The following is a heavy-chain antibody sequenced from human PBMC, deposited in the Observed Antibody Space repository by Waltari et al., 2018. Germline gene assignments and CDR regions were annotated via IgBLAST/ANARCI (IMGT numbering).Heavy chain of an antibody. D-gene: IGHD3-22*01. V-gene: IGHV3-7*01. CDR1: GFTFSSYW. Sequence: EVQLVESGGGLVQPGGSLRLSCAASGFTFSSYWMRWVRQAPGKGLEWVANIKQDGSEKYYVDSVKGRFTISRDNAKNSLYLQMNSLRAEDTAVYYCARDRDYYDSPPAFDIWGQGTMVTVSS. CDR3: ARDRDYYDSPPAFDI. J-gene: IGHJ3*02. CDR2: IKQDGSEK.